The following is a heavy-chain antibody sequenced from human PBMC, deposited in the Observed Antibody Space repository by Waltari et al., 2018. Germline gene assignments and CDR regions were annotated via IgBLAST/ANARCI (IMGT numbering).Heavy chain of an antibody. V-gene: IGHV3-53*01. Sequence: EVQLVESGEGLIQPGGSLRLSCQASGFTVSSTYISWVGEAPGTGLDWVSVIYSGGRTYYADSVKGRFTISRDNSKNTLYLQMNSLRAEDTAVYYCARVRYAWNFDFWSGAYNWFDPWGQGTLVTVSS. CDR2: IYSGGRT. CDR1: GFTVSSTY. J-gene: IGHJ5*02. CDR3: ARVRYAWNFDFWSGAYNWFDP. D-gene: IGHD3-3*01.